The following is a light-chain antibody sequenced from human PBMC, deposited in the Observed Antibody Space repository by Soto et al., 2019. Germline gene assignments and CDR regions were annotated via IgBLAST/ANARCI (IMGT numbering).Light chain of an antibody. CDR1: QSITTSQ. Sequence: TVLTQSPGTLSLSPGERATLFCRASQSITTSQLAWYQQKPGQAPRVLIFGASNRATGIPDRFSGSGSGTDFTLTISRLEPEDFAIYYCQQYASSPRTFGRGTTVEIK. CDR2: GAS. V-gene: IGKV3-20*01. CDR3: QQYASSPRT. J-gene: IGKJ1*01.